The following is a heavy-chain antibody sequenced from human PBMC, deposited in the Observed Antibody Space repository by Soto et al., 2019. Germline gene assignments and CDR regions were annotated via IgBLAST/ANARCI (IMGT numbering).Heavy chain of an antibody. CDR1: GDCIGGVPY. CDR2: ISSSGST. J-gene: IGHJ5*02. Sequence: SETLSLPCTFSGDCIGGVPYSSWIRQFPVRGLEWIACISSSGSTYYNPALNNRISLSLDTSQNQFSLKLLSVTAADTAIYYCARSGVTGIVIPSHWFDPWGQGTLATVSS. V-gene: IGHV4-31*03. D-gene: IGHD2-21*02. CDR3: ARSGVTGIVIPSHWFDP.